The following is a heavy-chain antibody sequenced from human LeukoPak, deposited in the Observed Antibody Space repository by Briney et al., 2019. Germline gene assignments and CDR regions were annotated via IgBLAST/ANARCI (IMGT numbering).Heavy chain of an antibody. CDR3: ARAGCGGNFRNFDY. V-gene: IGHV3-48*02. D-gene: IGHD4-23*01. J-gene: IGHJ4*02. Sequence: PGGSLRLSCAASGFTFSSYSMNWVRQAPGKGLEWVSSISSSSTTIYYADSVKGRFTISRDNAKNSLYLQMNSLRDEDTAVYYCARAGCGGNFRNFDYWGQGTLVTVSS. CDR1: GFTFSSYS. CDR2: ISSSSTTI.